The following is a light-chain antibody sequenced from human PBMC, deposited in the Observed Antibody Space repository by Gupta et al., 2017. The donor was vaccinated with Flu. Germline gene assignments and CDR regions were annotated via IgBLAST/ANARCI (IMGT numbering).Light chain of an antibody. Sequence: VSLSLSPGESANLCGGARQGVSSNYAAWHQQNAGQAPRLLIYIASSRASGLPDRISGSGSGTXFTLIIXRQEPEDFAVYYCQHDSSSLRTFGXGTKVDIK. CDR2: IAS. CDR1: QGVSSNY. CDR3: QHDSSSLRT. J-gene: IGKJ1*01. V-gene: IGKV3-20*01.